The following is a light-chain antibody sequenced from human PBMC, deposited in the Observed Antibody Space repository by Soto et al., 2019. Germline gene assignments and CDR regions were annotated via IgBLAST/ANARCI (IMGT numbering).Light chain of an antibody. CDR1: QSVSSN. CDR3: QQYNILWT. Sequence: ELAQPAGTLSINQKKRATFSCRASQSVSSNYLAWYQQKPGQAPRLLIYGASTRATGIPARFSGSGSGTEFTLTISSLQSEDFAVYYWQQYNILWTFCQLTNADI. V-gene: IGKV3-15*01. J-gene: IGKJ1*01. CDR2: GAS.